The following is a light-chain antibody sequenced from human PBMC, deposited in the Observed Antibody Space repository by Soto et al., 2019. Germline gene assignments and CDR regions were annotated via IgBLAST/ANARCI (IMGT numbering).Light chain of an antibody. V-gene: IGKV1-12*01. CDR3: QRANSFPFA. Sequence: DLQMTQSPSSVSASVGDRVTITCRASQGINSWLAWYQQKPGKDPKLLIYAASGLQSGVPSRFSGSGSGTDFTLTISSLQPEDFATYYCQRANSFPFAFGPGTTVDIK. CDR1: QGINSW. J-gene: IGKJ3*01. CDR2: AAS.